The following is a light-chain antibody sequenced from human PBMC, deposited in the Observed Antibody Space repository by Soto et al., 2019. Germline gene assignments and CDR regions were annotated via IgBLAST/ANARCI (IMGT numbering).Light chain of an antibody. V-gene: IGKV1-39*01. CDR2: AAS. CDR3: QQSYSTSWT. Sequence: GDRVTITCRAGQTVTDYLNWYQHKPGKAPKLLIYAASNLQSGVSSRFSGSGSGTDFTLTITSLQPEDSATYYCQQSYSTSWTFGQGTKVDIK. CDR1: QTVTDY. J-gene: IGKJ1*01.